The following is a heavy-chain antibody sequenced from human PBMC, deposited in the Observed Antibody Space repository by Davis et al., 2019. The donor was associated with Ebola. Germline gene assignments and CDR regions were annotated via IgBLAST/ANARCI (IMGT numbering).Heavy chain of an antibody. Sequence: GESLKISCAASESTFSTYGMSWVRQTLGEGLEWVSSISSSGSLTYYADSVKGRLTISRDNAKNSLYLQMNSLRAEDTAVYYCGGYYWGQGTLVTVSS. CDR2: ISSSGSLT. CDR1: ESTFSTYG. J-gene: IGHJ4*02. CDR3: GGYY. V-gene: IGHV3-21*01.